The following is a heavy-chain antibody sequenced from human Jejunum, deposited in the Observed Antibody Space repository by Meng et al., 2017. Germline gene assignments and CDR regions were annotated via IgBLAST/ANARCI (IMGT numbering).Heavy chain of an antibody. J-gene: IGHJ4*02. V-gene: IGHV3-74*01. CDR2: INSDGSIT. D-gene: IGHD6-19*01. Sequence: GESLKISCAASGFTFSNSWMHWVRQAPGKGLVWVSLINSDGSITVDADSVKGRFAISRDNAKNTLYLQMNSLRAEDTAVYYCGRVYSSGWYDWGVDYWGQGTLVTVSS. CDR1: GFTFSNSW. CDR3: GRVYSSGWYDWGVDY.